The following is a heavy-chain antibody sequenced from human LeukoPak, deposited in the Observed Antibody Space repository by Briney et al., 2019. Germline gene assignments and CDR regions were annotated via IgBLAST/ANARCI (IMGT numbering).Heavy chain of an antibody. D-gene: IGHD2-15*01. V-gene: IGHV3-53*01. Sequence: GGSLRLSCAASGFTVSSNYMSWVRQAPGKGLEWVSVIYGGGSTYYADSVKGRFTISRDNSKNTLYLQMNSLRAEDTAVYYCARDVRGGHFDYWGQGTLVTVSS. CDR3: ARDVRGGHFDY. CDR1: GFTVSSNY. J-gene: IGHJ4*02. CDR2: IYGGGST.